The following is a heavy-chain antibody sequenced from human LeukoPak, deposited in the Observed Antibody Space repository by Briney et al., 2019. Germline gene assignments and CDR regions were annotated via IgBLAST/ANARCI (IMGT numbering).Heavy chain of an antibody. CDR3: AKSFRLRLGELSLF. Sequence: GGSLRLSCAASGFTFSSYAMSWVRQAPGKGLEWVSAISGSGGSTYYADSVKGRFTISRDNSKNTLYLQMNSLRAEDTAVYYCAKSFRLRLGELSLFWGQGTLATVSS. CDR2: ISGSGGST. D-gene: IGHD3-16*02. V-gene: IGHV3-23*01. J-gene: IGHJ4*02. CDR1: GFTFSSYA.